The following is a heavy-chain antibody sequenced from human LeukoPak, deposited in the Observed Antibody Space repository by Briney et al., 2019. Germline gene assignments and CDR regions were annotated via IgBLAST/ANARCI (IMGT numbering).Heavy chain of an antibody. CDR1: GFTVSNKN. CDR3: AKIEWGYCSGGSCYGSY. Sequence: GGSLRLSCEASGFTVSNKNMNWVRQAPGKGLEWVSAISGSGGSTYYADSVKGRFTISRDNSKNTLYLQMNSLRAEDTAVYYCAKIEWGYCSGGSCYGSYWGQGTLVTVSS. CDR2: ISGSGGST. D-gene: IGHD2-15*01. J-gene: IGHJ4*02. V-gene: IGHV3-23*01.